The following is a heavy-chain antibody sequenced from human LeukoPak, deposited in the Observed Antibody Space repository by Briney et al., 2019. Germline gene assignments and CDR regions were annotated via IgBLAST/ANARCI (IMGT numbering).Heavy chain of an antibody. CDR2: IRNKAQRHTT. J-gene: IGHJ4*01. D-gene: IGHD3-10*01. V-gene: IGHV3-72*01. CDR1: GFIFSDQY. Sequence: PGGSLRLTCAASGFIFSDQYMDLVRLAPGKGLEWVGRIRNKAQRHTTVYAASVNGRFTISRDDSRNSLYLQMNSLEDDDTAVYYCGRALVRSSGNYSFAYWGQGTLVTVSS. CDR3: GRALVRSSGNYSFAY.